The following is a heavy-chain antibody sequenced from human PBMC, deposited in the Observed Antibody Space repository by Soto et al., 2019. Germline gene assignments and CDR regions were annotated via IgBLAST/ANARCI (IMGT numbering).Heavy chain of an antibody. CDR3: PRSYVWVNASDI. CDR2: IYHSGST. D-gene: IGHD3-10*02. CDR1: GGSISGCGYS. J-gene: IGHJ3*02. V-gene: IGHV4-30-2*01. Sequence: TLAHTCAVSGGSISGCGYSCSWIRQPPVKGLEWIGYIYHSGSTYYNPSLKSRVTISVDRSKNQFSLKLSSVTAADTAVYYSPRSYVWVNASDIWGQGPLVTVSS.